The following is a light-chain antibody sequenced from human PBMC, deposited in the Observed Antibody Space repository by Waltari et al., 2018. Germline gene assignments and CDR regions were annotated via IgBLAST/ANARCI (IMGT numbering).Light chain of an antibody. Sequence: EIVMTQSPATLSVSPGERATLSCRASQSVSSKLAWYQQKPGQAPRLLIYVASTRATGVPARFRGSGSGPEYILTISSLQFEDLAVYYCQHHNNWPPRWTFGQGTKVEIK. CDR3: QHHNNWPPRWT. CDR1: QSVSSK. J-gene: IGKJ1*01. V-gene: IGKV3-15*01. CDR2: VAS.